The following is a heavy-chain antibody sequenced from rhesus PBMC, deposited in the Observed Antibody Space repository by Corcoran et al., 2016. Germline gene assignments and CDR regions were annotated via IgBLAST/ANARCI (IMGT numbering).Heavy chain of an antibody. D-gene: IGHD6-31*01. CDR2: IYWDDDK. Sequence: QVTLKESGPALVKPTQTLTLTYTFSGFSISTSGMGVGWIRQPPGKAREWLALIYWDDDKYYSTSLKSRLTISKDTSKNQVVLTMTNMDPVDTATYYCARIPGPSAGGGWYFDYWGQGVLVTVSS. CDR3: ARIPGPSAGGGWYFDY. J-gene: IGHJ4*01. CDR1: GFSISTSGMG. V-gene: IGHV2-174*01.